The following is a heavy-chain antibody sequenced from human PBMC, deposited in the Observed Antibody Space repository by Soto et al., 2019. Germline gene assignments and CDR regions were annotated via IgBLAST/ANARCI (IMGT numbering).Heavy chain of an antibody. CDR1: GYTFTSYG. J-gene: IGHJ4*02. Sequence: QVQLVQSGAEVKKPGASVKDSCKASGYTFTSYGISWVRQAPGQGLEWMGWISAYNGNTNYAQKLQGRVTMTTDTSTRTAHMELRTLSSDDTAGYYFARDATGVVLHYWGQGTLVTVSS. V-gene: IGHV1-18*01. CDR2: ISAYNGNT. CDR3: ARDATGVVLHY. D-gene: IGHD2-15*01.